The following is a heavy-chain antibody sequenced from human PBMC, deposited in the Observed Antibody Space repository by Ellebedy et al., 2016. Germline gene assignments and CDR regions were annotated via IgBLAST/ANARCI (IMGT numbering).Heavy chain of an antibody. Sequence: GESLKISCAASGFTFGSYAMCWVRQAPGKGLELVSGISGSGTRTFYADSVKGRFTFSRDNSKNTLYLQMNSLRAEDTAVYYCAKVRNSDQLTTIFDYWGQGTLVTVSS. CDR1: GFTFGSYA. V-gene: IGHV3-23*01. CDR2: ISGSGTRT. J-gene: IGHJ4*02. D-gene: IGHD2-2*01. CDR3: AKVRNSDQLTTIFDY.